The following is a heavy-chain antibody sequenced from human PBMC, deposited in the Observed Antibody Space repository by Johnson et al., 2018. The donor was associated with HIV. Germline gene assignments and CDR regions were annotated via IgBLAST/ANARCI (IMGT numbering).Heavy chain of an antibody. CDR2: IGTAGDT. J-gene: IGHJ3*02. CDR3: ARADRDSGTYHDAFDI. Sequence: LQLVESGGGVVQPGGSLRLSCAASGFTFSSYGMHWVRQVIGKGLEWVSAIGTAGDTYYPGSVKGRFTISRENAKNSLYLQMNSLRAGDTAVYYCARADRDSGTYHDAFDIWGQGTMVTVSS. D-gene: IGHD1-26*01. CDR1: GFTFSSYG. V-gene: IGHV3-13*01.